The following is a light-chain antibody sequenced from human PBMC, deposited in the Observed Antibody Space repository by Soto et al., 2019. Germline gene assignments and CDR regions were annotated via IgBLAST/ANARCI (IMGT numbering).Light chain of an antibody. J-gene: IGKJ2*01. CDR2: LGS. V-gene: IGKV2-28*01. CDR3: MQALQTPYT. Sequence: DIVMTQSPPSLPVTPGEPASISCRSSQSLLYGNGYTYFDWYLQKPGQSPQLLIYLGSNRASGVPDRFSGSGSGTDFTLKISRVEAEDVGVYYCMQALQTPYTFCQGTKLEIK. CDR1: QSLLYGNGYTY.